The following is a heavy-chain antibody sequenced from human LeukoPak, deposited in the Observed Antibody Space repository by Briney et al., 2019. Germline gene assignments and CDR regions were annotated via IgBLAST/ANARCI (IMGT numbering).Heavy chain of an antibody. Sequence: GGSLRLSCAASGFTFSGSAMHWVRQASGKGLEWVGRIRSKANNYATAYAASVKGRFTISRDDSKNTAYLQMNSLKTEDTAVYYCTSGPGKYILTGFNDYWGQGTLVTVSS. D-gene: IGHD3-9*01. V-gene: IGHV3-73*01. CDR1: GFTFSGSA. CDR2: IRSKANNYAT. CDR3: TSGPGKYILTGFNDY. J-gene: IGHJ4*02.